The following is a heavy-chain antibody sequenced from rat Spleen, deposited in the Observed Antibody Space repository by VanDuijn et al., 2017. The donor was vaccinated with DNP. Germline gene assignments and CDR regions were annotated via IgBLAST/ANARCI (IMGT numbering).Heavy chain of an antibody. CDR1: GFSFSDYD. D-gene: IGHD1-11*01. CDR2: ISASGGST. J-gene: IGHJ3*01. CDR3: TTDFERGY. Sequence: EVQLVESGGGLVQPGRSLKLSCAASGFSFSDYDMAWVRQAPKKGLEWVASISASGGSTSYRDSVKGRFTISRDNAKSILYLQMDSLRSEDTATFYCTTDFERGYWGQGTLVTVSS. V-gene: IGHV5-20*01.